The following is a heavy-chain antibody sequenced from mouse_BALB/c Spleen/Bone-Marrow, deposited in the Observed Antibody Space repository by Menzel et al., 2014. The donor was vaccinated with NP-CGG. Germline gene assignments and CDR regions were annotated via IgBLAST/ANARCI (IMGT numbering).Heavy chain of an antibody. V-gene: IGHV5-6-3*01. Sequence: VQLKESGGGLVQPGGSLKLSCAASGFTFSGYGMSWVRQTPDKGLELVATISGSGSSTYYPDSVKGRFTISRDNASNTLYLQMSSLKSEDTAMYYCARGRYWFDYWGQGTTLTVSS. CDR1: GFTFSGYG. CDR2: ISGSGSST. D-gene: IGHD1-1*01. J-gene: IGHJ2*01. CDR3: ARGRYWFDY.